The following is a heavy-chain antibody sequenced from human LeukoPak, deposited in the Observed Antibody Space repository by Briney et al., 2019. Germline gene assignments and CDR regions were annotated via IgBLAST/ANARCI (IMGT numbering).Heavy chain of an antibody. CDR3: ARVKEASAFDI. CDR2: ISSSSSYI. V-gene: IGHV3-21*01. D-gene: IGHD5-12*01. J-gene: IGHJ3*02. Sequence: GGSLRLSCAASGFTFSSYSMSWVRQAPGKGLEWVSSISSSSSYIYQADSVKGRFTVSRDNAKNSLYLQMNSLRAEDTAVYYCARVKEASAFDIWGQGTMVTVSS. CDR1: GFTFSSYS.